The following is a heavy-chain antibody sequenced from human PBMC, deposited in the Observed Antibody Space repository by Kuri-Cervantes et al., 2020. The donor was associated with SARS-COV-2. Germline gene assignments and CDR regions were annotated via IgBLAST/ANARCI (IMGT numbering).Heavy chain of an antibody. CDR2: MNPRSGNT. J-gene: IGHJ4*02. CDR1: GGTFNTHA. V-gene: IGHV1-8*02. D-gene: IGHD4-17*01. CDR3: ANAYGDYGEYYFDY. Sequence: ASVKVSCKASGGTFNTHAIYWVRQATGQGLEWMGWMNPRSGNTGYAQKFQGRVTMTRNTSISTAYMELSSLRSDDTAVYYCANAYGDYGEYYFDYWGQGTLVTVSS.